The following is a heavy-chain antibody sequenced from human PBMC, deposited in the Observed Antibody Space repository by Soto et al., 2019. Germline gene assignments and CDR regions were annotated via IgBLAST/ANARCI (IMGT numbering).Heavy chain of an antibody. CDR1: GFTFSSYG. J-gene: IGHJ6*02. D-gene: IGHD3-10*01. CDR3: ARERRVLLWFGELLYPPYYYYGMDV. V-gene: IGHV3-33*01. Sequence: GGSLRLSCAASGFTFSSYGMHWVRQAPGKGLEWVAVIWYDGSNKYYADSVKGRFTISRDNSKNTLYLQMNSLRAEDTAVYYCARERRVLLWFGELLYPPYYYYGMDVWGQGTTVTVS. CDR2: IWYDGSNK.